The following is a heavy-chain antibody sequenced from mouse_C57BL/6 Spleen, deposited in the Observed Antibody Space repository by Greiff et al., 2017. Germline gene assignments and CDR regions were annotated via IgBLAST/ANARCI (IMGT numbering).Heavy chain of an antibody. Sequence: EVQLQQSGPELVKPGASVKISCKASGYTFTDYYMNWVKQSHGKSLEWIGDINPNNGGTSYNQKFKGKATLTVDKSSSTAYMALRSLTSEDSAVYYCALSSITTVVALYAMDYWGQGTSVTVSS. J-gene: IGHJ4*01. V-gene: IGHV1-26*01. D-gene: IGHD1-1*01. CDR1: GYTFTDYY. CDR3: ALSSITTVVALYAMDY. CDR2: INPNNGGT.